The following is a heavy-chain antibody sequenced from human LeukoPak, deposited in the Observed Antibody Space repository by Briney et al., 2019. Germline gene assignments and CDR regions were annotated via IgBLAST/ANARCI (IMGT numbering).Heavy chain of an antibody. CDR2: IYHSGST. CDR1: GGSISSSSYY. Sequence: ASETLSLTCTVSGGSISSSSYYWGWIRQPPGKGLEWIGSIYHSGSTYYNPSLKSRVTISVDTSKNQFSLTLSSVTAADTAVYYCARVGLFVVVTAIRGQYYFDYWGQGTLVTVSS. D-gene: IGHD2-21*02. J-gene: IGHJ4*02. V-gene: IGHV4-39*07. CDR3: ARVGLFVVVTAIRGQYYFDY.